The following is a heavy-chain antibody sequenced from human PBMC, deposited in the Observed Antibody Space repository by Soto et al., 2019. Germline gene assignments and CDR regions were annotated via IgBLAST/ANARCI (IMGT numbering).Heavy chain of an antibody. CDR2: FSAWNGKT. V-gene: IGHV1-18*01. CDR1: GYTFPSYG. J-gene: IGHJ4*02. D-gene: IGHD3-16*02. Sequence: QVQLGQSGAGVKKPRASVRVSCRASGYTFPSYGLRWVRQAPGQGLEWMGWFSAWNGKTNSAQKLQGRVTMTTDTSTSTGYMELRSLRSDDTAVYYCARDFPMVTFGGVIVRFDYWGQGTLVTVSS. CDR3: ARDFPMVTFGGVIVRFDY.